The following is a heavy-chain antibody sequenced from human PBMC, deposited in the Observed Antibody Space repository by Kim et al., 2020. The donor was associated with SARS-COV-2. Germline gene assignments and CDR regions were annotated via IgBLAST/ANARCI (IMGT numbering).Heavy chain of an antibody. CDR2: IKSKTDGGTT. D-gene: IGHD3-10*01. Sequence: GGSLRLSCAASGFTFSNAWMSWVRQAPGKGLEWVGRIKSKTDGGTTDYAAPVKGRFTISRDDSKNTLYLQMNSLKTEDTAVYYCTTHRALGGVWFGNTFSFDYWGQGTLVTVSS. J-gene: IGHJ4*02. V-gene: IGHV3-15*01. CDR1: GFTFSNAW. CDR3: TTHRALGGVWFGNTFSFDY.